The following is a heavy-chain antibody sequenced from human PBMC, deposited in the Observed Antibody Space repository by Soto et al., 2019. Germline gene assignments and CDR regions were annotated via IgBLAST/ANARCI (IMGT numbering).Heavy chain of an antibody. CDR3: ARVVGGYYYGMDV. V-gene: IGHV4-4*02. J-gene: IGHJ6*02. D-gene: IGHD2-2*01. CDR2: IYHSGST. Sequence: QVQLQESGPGLVKPSGTLSLTCAVSGGSISSSNWWSWVRQPPGKGLEWIGEIYHSGSTNYNPSLKSRVTISVYKSKNQLFLKLSSVTDADTAVYYCARVVGGYYYGMDVWGQGTTVTVSS. CDR1: GGSISSSNW.